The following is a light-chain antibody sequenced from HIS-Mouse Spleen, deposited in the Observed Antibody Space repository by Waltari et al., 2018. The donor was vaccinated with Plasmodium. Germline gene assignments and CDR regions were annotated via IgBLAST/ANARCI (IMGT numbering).Light chain of an antibody. J-gene: IGLJ3*02. CDR1: SLPKKN. V-gene: IGLV3-10*01. CDR3: YSTDSSGNHRV. Sequence: SYELTQPPSVSVSPGQTARITCPGNSLPKKNAYWYQQKSGHAPVLVIDEDSKRPSGFHEGFSGASSGTMATLTISGAQVEDEADYYCYSTDSSGNHRVFGGGTKLTVL. CDR2: EDS.